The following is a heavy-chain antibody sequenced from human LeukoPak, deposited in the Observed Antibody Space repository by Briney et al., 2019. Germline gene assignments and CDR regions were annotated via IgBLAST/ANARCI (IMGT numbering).Heavy chain of an antibody. D-gene: IGHD2-15*01. CDR2: IYPYDSDT. V-gene: IGHV5-51*01. CDR3: ARLGYCSSGLCYGGDY. CDR1: GYSFTTYW. J-gene: IGHJ4*02. Sequence: ESLEISCKGSGYSFTTYWIGWVRQMPGKGLEWMGVIYPYDSDTRYSPSFQGQVSISVDKSISTAYLQWSSLKASDTAMFYCARLGYCSSGLCYGGDYWGQGTLVTVSS.